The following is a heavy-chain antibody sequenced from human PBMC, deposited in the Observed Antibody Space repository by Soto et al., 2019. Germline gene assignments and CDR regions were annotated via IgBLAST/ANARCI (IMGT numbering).Heavy chain of an antibody. V-gene: IGHV2-5*02. J-gene: IGHJ4*02. Sequence: QITLKESGPTLVKPTQTLTLTCTFSGFSLSTSGVSVGWIRQPPGKALEWLALIYWDDDKRYSPSLKSRLTITKDTSKNQVVLTMTNMDPVDTATYYCAHVDGGIAAPSFDYWGQGTLVTVSS. CDR2: IYWDDDK. D-gene: IGHD6-13*01. CDR3: AHVDGGIAAPSFDY. CDR1: GFSLSTSGVS.